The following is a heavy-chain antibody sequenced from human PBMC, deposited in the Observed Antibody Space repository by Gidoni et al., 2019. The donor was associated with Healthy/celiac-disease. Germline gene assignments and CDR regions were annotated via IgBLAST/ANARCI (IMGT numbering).Heavy chain of an antibody. Sequence: QVQLQQWGAGLLKPSETLSLTCAVYGGSFSGYYWSWIRQPPGKGLEWIGEINHSGSTNYNPSLKSRVTISVDTSKNQFSLKLSSVTAADTAVYYCARVRLRGLQFFDYWGQGTLVTVSS. V-gene: IGHV4-34*01. D-gene: IGHD5-12*01. CDR2: INHSGST. J-gene: IGHJ4*02. CDR1: GGSFSGYY. CDR3: ARVRLRGLQFFDY.